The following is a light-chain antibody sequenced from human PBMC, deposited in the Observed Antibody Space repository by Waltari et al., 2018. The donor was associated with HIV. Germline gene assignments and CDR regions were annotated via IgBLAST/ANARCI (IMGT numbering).Light chain of an antibody. CDR1: SSNIGSNT. J-gene: IGLJ3*02. Sequence: QSVLTQPPSASGAPGQRVTIPCSGSSSNIGSNTVSWYQQVPGTAPTFLIYSNYQRPSGVPDRSSGSKSGTSASLAIGGLQSEDEADYYCAAWDGNGHWVFGGGTKLTVL. CDR3: AAWDGNGHWV. V-gene: IGLV1-44*01. CDR2: SNY.